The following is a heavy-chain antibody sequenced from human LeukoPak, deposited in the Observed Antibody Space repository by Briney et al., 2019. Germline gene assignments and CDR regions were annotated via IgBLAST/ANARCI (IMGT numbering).Heavy chain of an antibody. D-gene: IGHD3-10*01. CDR3: ARLQHYYGSGSDIDY. J-gene: IGHJ4*02. CDR2: INHSGST. Sequence: SETLSLTCAVYGGSFSGYYWSWIRQPPGKGLEWIGEINHSGSTNYNPSLKSRVTISVDTSKNQFSLKLSSVTAADTAVYYCARLQHYYGSGSDIDYWGQGTLVTVSS. V-gene: IGHV4-34*01. CDR1: GGSFSGYY.